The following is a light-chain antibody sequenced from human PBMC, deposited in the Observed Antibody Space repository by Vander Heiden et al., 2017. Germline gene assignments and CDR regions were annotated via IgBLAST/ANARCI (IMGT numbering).Light chain of an antibody. CDR1: SGLNVGSSR. V-gene: IGLV5-39*01. J-gene: IGLJ2*01. CDR3: AIWNSDTGT. Sequence: QPVLTQPTSLSASPGASARFPCPLRSGLNVGSSRLYWYQQQPGSPPRYLLKYKSDSDKEQGSGGPRRFSGSRDASANAGLLLISGLQYEDEADYYCAIWNSDTGTFGGGTKLTVL. CDR2: YKSDSDK.